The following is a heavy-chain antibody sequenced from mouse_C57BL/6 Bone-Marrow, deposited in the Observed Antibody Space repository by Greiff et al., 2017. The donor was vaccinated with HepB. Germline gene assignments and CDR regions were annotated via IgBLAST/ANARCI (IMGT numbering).Heavy chain of an antibody. J-gene: IGHJ1*03. CDR1: GYTFTDYY. CDR3: ARKGKGLLWYFDV. D-gene: IGHD2-3*01. Sequence: QVQLQQSGPELVKPGASVKISCKASGYTFTDYYINWVKQRPGQGLEWIGWIFPGSGSTYYNEKFKDKATLTVDKSSSTAYMLLSSLTSEDSAVYFCARKGKGLLWYFDVWGTGTTVTVSS. CDR2: IFPGSGST. V-gene: IGHV1-75*01.